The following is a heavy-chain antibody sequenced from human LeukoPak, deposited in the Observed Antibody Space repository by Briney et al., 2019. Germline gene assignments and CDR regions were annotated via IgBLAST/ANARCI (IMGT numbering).Heavy chain of an antibody. CDR2: IDWDDDK. D-gene: IGHD2-21*02. V-gene: IGHV2-70*04. CDR3: ARTPYCGGDCYVDY. CDR1: GFSLSTSGMR. J-gene: IGHJ4*02. Sequence: SGPALLKPTQTLTLTCTFSGFSLSTSGMRVSWIRQPPGKALEWLASIDWDDDKFYSTSLKTRLTISKDTSKNQVVLTMTNMDPVDTATYYCARTPYCGGDCYVDYWGQGTLVTVSS.